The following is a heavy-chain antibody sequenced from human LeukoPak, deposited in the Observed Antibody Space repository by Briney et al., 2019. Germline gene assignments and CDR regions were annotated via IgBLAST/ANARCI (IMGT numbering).Heavy chain of an antibody. CDR2: IYSSGST. CDR3: ARGLESCSSGSCFKD. CDR1: GFIVSSNY. V-gene: IGHV3-53*01. J-gene: IGHJ4*02. D-gene: IGHD2-15*01. Sequence: GGSLRLSCAASGFIVSSNYMSWVRQAPGKGLEWVSLIYSSGSTYYTASVKGRFTISRDHSKNTLYLQMNSLRAEDAALYYCARGLESCSSGSCFKDWGQGTLVTVSS.